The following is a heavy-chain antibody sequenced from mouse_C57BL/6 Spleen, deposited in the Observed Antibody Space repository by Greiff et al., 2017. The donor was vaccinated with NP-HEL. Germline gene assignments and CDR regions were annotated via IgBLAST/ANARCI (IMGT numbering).Heavy chain of an antibody. CDR2: FHPYNDDT. Sequence: QVQLQQSGAELVKPGASVKMSCKASGYTFTTYPIEWMKQNHGKSLEWIGNFHPYNDDTKYNEKFKGKATLTVEKSSSTVYLELSRLTSDDSAVYYCARGYYGSSYVYWYVDVWGTGTTVTVSS. J-gene: IGHJ1*03. D-gene: IGHD1-1*01. CDR1: GYTFTTYP. CDR3: ARGYYGSSYVYWYVDV. V-gene: IGHV1-47*01.